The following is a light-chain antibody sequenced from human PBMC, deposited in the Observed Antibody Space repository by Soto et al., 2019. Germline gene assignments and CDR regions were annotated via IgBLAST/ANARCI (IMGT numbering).Light chain of an antibody. CDR3: HQRQSWPRT. Sequence: EIVLTQSPATLSSFPGDRVTLSCRASQYINTRLAWYQHRPGQAPRLLIYQTSIRAAGIPARFSASGTGTDFTLTTSDVQPEDFVVYYCHQRQSWPRTFGQGTKVDIK. J-gene: IGKJ1*01. CDR2: QTS. CDR1: QYINTR. V-gene: IGKV3-11*01.